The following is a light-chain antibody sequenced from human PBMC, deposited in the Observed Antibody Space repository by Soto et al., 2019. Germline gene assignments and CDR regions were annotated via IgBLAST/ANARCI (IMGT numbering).Light chain of an antibody. CDR3: QSYDISLTTWV. V-gene: IGLV1-40*01. Sequence: QSVLTQPPSVSGAPRQRVTISCTGSSSNIGAGYDVHWYQQLPGTAPKLLIYGNSNRPSGVPDRFSGSKSGASASLAITGLQAEDEADYYCQSYDISLTTWVFGGWTKLTVL. CDR1: SSNIGAGYD. CDR2: GNS. J-gene: IGLJ3*02.